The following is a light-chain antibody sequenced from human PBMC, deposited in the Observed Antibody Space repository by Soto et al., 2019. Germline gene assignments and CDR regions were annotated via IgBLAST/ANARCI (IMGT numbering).Light chain of an antibody. J-gene: IGKJ2*01. V-gene: IGKV3-15*01. CDR3: LQYNNWYS. CDR1: QRVSTN. Sequence: EIMMTQSPATLSLSPGERATLSCRASQRVSTNLAWYQQKPGQPPSLLVYGISIRATGVPARFSGSGSGTDFTLTISSLQSEDFAVYYCLQYNNWYSFGQGTKLEIK. CDR2: GIS.